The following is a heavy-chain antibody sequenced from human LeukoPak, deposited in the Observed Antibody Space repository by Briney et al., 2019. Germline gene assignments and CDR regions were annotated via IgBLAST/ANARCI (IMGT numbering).Heavy chain of an antibody. D-gene: IGHD3-16*02. CDR3: ASVGYVWGSYRSIPDY. CDR1: GGSFSGYY. J-gene: IGHJ4*02. CDR2: INHSGST. V-gene: IGHV4-34*01. Sequence: SETLSLTCAVYGGSFSGYYWSWIRQPPGKGLEWIGEINHSGSTNYNPSLKSRVTISVDTSKNQFSLKLSSVTAADTAVYYCASVGYVWGSYRSIPDYWGQGTLVTVSS.